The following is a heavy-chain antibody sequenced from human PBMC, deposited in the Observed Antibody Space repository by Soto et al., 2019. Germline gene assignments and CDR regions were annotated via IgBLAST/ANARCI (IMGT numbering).Heavy chain of an antibody. CDR3: ARREYGDYGSYDWYFDL. CDR1: GGSISSSSYY. J-gene: IGHJ2*01. Sequence: QLQLQESGPGLVKPSETLSLTCTVSGGSISSSSYYWGWIRQPPGKGLEWIGSIYYSGSTYYNPSLKSRVTISVDTSKNQFSLKLSSVTAADTAVYYCARREYGDYGSYDWYFDLWGRGTLVTVSS. D-gene: IGHD4-17*01. CDR2: IYYSGST. V-gene: IGHV4-39*01.